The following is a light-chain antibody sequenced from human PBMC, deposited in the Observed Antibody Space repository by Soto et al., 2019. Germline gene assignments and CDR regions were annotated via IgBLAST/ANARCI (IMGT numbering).Light chain of an antibody. Sequence: ALTQSRSSLSLSPGERATLSCRISQSVSSYLAWYQQEPGQAPRLLIYGASSRATGIPDRFSGSGSGTEFTLTISSLESEDFAVYYCQQYDNSPPWTFGGGTKVDIK. CDR2: GAS. V-gene: IGKV3-20*01. CDR1: QSVSSY. CDR3: QQYDNSPPWT. J-gene: IGKJ4*01.